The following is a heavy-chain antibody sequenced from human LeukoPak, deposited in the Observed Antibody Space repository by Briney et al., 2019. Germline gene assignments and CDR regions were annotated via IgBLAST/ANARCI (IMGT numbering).Heavy chain of an antibody. D-gene: IGHD3-3*01. CDR2: IYYSGST. Sequence: SETLSLTCTVSGGSISSGGYYWSWIRQHPGKGLEWIGYIYYSGSTYYNPSLKSRVTISVDTSKNQFSLKLSSVTAADTAVYYCARSPGVVTQYFDYWGQGTLVTVSS. V-gene: IGHV4-31*03. CDR3: ARSPGVVTQYFDY. CDR1: GGSISSGGYY. J-gene: IGHJ4*02.